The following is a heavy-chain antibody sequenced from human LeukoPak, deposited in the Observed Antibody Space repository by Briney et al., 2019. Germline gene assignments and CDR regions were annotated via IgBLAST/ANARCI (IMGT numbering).Heavy chain of an antibody. CDR2: IFYSGST. J-gene: IGHJ4*02. V-gene: IGHV4-31*03. CDR3: AGSGSSIFFEW. Sequence: SETLSLTCTVSGGSISSGGSYWNWIRQHPGKGLEWIGHIFYSGSTYYSPSLKSRVVISADMSKNQFSLRLNSVTAADTAVYYCAGSGSSIFFEWWGLGTLITVTS. CDR1: GGSISSGGSY. D-gene: IGHD3-10*01.